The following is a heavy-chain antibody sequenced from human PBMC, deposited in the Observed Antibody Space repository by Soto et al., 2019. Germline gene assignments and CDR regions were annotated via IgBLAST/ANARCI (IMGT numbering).Heavy chain of an antibody. CDR2: IDPIDSKT. V-gene: IGHV5-10-1*01. CDR3: ARRIAAAGGYYYYAFDV. J-gene: IGHJ6*02. Sequence: PGESLKISCKGSGYNFDTYWINWVGPTPGKGLEWMGRIDPIDSKTKYSPSLEGHITISVDKSISTTYLQWSSLKASDTAIYYCARRIAAAGGYYYYAFDVWGQGTAVTVSS. D-gene: IGHD6-13*01. CDR1: GYNFDTYW.